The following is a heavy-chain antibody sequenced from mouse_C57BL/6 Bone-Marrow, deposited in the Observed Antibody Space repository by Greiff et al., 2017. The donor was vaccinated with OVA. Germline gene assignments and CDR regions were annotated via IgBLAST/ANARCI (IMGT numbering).Heavy chain of an antibody. J-gene: IGHJ3*01. CDR1: GFSLTSYG. D-gene: IGHD2-4*01. Sequence: VQRVESGPGLVAPSQSLSITCTVSGFSLTSYGVDWVRQSPGKGLEWLGVIWGVGSTNSNSALKSRLSISKDNSKSQVFLKMNSLQTDDTAMYYCASIYYDYDWFAYWGQGTLVTVSA. CDR3: ASIYYDYDWFAY. CDR2: IWGVGST. V-gene: IGHV2-6*01.